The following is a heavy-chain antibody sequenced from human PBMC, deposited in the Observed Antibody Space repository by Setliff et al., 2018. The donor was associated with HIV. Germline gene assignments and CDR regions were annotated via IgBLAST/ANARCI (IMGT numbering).Heavy chain of an antibody. CDR3: AKVVRIAVAGLNWFDP. Sequence: GGSLRLSCAASGFTFSSYAMSWVRQAPGKGLEWVSVIYSGGSSTYYADSVKGRFTISRDNSKNTLYLQMNSLRAEDTAVYYCAKVVRIAVAGLNWFDPWGQGTLVTVSS. CDR2: IYSGGSST. D-gene: IGHD6-19*01. J-gene: IGHJ5*02. CDR1: GFTFSSYA. V-gene: IGHV3-23*03.